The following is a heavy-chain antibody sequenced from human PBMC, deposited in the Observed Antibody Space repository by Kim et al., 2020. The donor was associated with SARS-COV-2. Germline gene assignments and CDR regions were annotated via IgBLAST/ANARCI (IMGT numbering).Heavy chain of an antibody. V-gene: IGHV1-46*01. J-gene: IGHJ6*02. CDR2: INPSGGST. D-gene: IGHD2-21*02. CDR1: GYTFTSYY. Sequence: ASVKVSCKASGYTFTSYYMHWVRQAPGQGLEWMGIINPSGGSTSYAQKFQGRVTMTRDTSTSTVYMELSSLRSEDTAVYYCARDLSPPLAYCGGDCPRYYCGMDVWGQGTTVTVSS. CDR3: ARDLSPPLAYCGGDCPRYYCGMDV.